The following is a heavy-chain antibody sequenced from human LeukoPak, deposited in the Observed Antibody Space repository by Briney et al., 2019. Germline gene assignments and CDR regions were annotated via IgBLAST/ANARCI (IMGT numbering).Heavy chain of an antibody. Sequence: ASVKVSCKVSGDTVTGLSIHWVRQAPGNGLEWVGGFDPEDGERIYAQKFQGRVTMTEDTSTDTAYMELSSLRSEDTAVYYCAIGYTYDYSLYWGQGTLVTVSS. CDR2: FDPEDGER. D-gene: IGHD5-18*01. V-gene: IGHV1-24*01. CDR1: GDTVTGLS. CDR3: AIGYTYDYSLY. J-gene: IGHJ4*02.